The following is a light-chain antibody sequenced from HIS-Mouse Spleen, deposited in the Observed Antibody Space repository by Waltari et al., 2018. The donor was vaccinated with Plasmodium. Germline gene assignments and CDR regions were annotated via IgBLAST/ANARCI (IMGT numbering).Light chain of an antibody. CDR2: KDS. CDR3: QSADSSGTYQV. Sequence: SYELTQPPSVSVSPGQTARITCSGDALPKQYAYWYQQKPGQAPVLVIYKDSERPTGIPERFSGSSSGTTVTLTISGVQAEDEADYYCQSADSSGTYQVFGEGTKLTVL. V-gene: IGLV3-25*03. J-gene: IGLJ2*01. CDR1: ALPKQY.